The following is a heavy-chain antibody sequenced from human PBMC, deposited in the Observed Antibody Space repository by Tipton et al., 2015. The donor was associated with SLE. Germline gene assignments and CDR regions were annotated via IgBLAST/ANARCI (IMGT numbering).Heavy chain of an antibody. CDR3: ARQSKGITVTGTPYYFDY. CDR2: IFYSGNT. CDR1: GGSISSSSYY. D-gene: IGHD6-19*01. J-gene: IGHJ4*02. Sequence: TLSLTCTVSGGSISSSSYYWGWVRQPPGKGLEWIGSIFYSGNTFYNSSLKSRVTISVDTSKNQFSLKLSSVTAADTAVYYCARQSKGITVTGTPYYFDYWGQGTLVTVSS. V-gene: IGHV4-39*01.